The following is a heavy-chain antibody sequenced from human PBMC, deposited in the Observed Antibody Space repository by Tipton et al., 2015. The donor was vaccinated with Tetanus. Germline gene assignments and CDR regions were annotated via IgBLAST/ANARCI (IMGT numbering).Heavy chain of an antibody. J-gene: IGHJ4*02. V-gene: IGHV4-59*01. CDR3: ARTSIPAADYCFDY. CDR2: ISNSGVT. Sequence: TLSLTCTVAGASISSYYWSWIRQPPGKGLEWVGYISNSGVTNYNPSLKSRVTISLDTSKNHFSLRLSAVTAADTAVYYCARTSIPAADYCFDYWGQGTLVTVSS. CDR1: GASISSYY. D-gene: IGHD2-2*01.